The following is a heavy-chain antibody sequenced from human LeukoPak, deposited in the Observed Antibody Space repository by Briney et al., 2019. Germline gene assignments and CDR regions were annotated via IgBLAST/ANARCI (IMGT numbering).Heavy chain of an antibody. J-gene: IGHJ4*02. CDR1: GGSISSSSYY. CDR2: IFRPGST. Sequence: SETLSLTCTVSGGSISSSSYYWGWIRQPAGKGLKWIGRIFRPGSTNYNPSLKSRVTISEDTSQNQFSLHLSSVTAADTAEYYCARHIAAAYPDYWGQGTLVTVSS. D-gene: IGHD6-13*01. V-gene: IGHV4-61*02. CDR3: ARHIAAAYPDY.